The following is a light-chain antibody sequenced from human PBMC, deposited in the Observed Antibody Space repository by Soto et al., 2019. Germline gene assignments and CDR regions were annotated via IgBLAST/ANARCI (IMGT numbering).Light chain of an antibody. J-gene: IGKJ4*01. CDR2: DAS. Sequence: EIVLTQSPATLSLSPGERATLSCRASQSISSHLAWYQQKPGQAPRLLMYDASNRATGIPARFSGSGSGTDFTLTISSLEPEDCAVYYCQQRTNWSLTFGGGTKVEIK. CDR1: QSISSH. CDR3: QQRTNWSLT. V-gene: IGKV3-11*01.